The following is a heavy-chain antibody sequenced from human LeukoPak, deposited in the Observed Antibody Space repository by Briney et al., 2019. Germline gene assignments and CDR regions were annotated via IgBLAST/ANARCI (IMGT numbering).Heavy chain of an antibody. CDR3: AKEWYTSGKYYFDF. CDR1: GFTFSSYV. V-gene: IGHV3-23*01. J-gene: IGHJ4*02. CDR2: ISASGGST. Sequence: PGGSLRLSCAASGFTFSSYVMSWVRQAPEKGLEWVSAISASGGSTFYADSVKGRFTISRDNPRNMLYLQMNSLRAEDTAIYYCAKEWYTSGKYYFDFWGQGTLVTVSS. D-gene: IGHD6-19*01.